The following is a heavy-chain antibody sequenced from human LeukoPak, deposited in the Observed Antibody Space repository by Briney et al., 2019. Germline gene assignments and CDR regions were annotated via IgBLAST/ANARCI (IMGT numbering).Heavy chain of an antibody. D-gene: IGHD3-3*01. CDR2: INPNSGGT. Sequence: GASVTVSCKASVYTFTFYYIHWVRQAPGQGPEWMGWINPNSGGTDYAPNFQGRVTMTTDTSVTTAYMELSGLRSDDTAVYYCARVTRDDFWSGYSLPFDYWGQGALVTVS. CDR3: ARVTRDDFWSGYSLPFDY. J-gene: IGHJ4*02. CDR1: VYTFTFYY. V-gene: IGHV1-2*02.